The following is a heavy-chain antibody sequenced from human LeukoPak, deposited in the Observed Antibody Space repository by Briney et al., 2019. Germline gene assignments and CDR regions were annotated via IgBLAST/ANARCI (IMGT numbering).Heavy chain of an antibody. CDR3: AKEQYSSGWPYYYYYGMDV. J-gene: IGHJ6*02. CDR1: GFTFSSYA. CDR2: ISCSGGST. D-gene: IGHD6-19*01. Sequence: GGSLTLSCPASGFTFSSYAMSWVRQAPGRGLEWVSAISCSGGSTYYADSVKGRFTISRDNSKNTLYLQMNSLRAEDTAVYYCAKEQYSSGWPYYYYYGMDVWGQGTTVTVSS. V-gene: IGHV3-23*01.